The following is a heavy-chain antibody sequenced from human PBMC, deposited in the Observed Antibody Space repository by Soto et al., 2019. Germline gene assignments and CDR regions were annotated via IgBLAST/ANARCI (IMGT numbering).Heavy chain of an antibody. V-gene: IGHV3-33*01. CDR2: IWYDGSNK. J-gene: IGHJ4*02. CDR3: ARDGSGSTHQFDY. CDR1: GFTFSTYG. Sequence: WGSLRLSCAASGFTFSTYGIHFFRHSPCKGLEWVAVIWYDGSNKYYADSVKGRFTISRDNSKNTLYLQMNSLRAEDTAVYYCARDGSGSTHQFDYWGQGTLVTVSS. D-gene: IGHD1-26*01.